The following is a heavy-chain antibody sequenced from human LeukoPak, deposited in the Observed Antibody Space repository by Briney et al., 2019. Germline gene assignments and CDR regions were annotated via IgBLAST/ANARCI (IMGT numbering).Heavy chain of an antibody. CDR1: GYTFTSYA. D-gene: IGHD6-19*01. Sequence: EASVKVSCKASGYTFTSYAMNWVRQAPGQGLEWMGWVNTNTGNPTYAQGFTGRFVFSLDTSVSTAYLQISSLKAEDTAAYYCARAYSSGWSPLYYFDYWGQGTLVTVSS. CDR3: ARAYSSGWSPLYYFDY. J-gene: IGHJ4*02. CDR2: VNTNTGNP. V-gene: IGHV7-4-1*02.